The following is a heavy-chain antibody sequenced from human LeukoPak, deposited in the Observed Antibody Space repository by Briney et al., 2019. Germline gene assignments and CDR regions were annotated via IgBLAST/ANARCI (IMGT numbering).Heavy chain of an antibody. CDR3: ARGGAYPHNWFDP. V-gene: IGHV3-33*01. J-gene: IGHJ5*02. CDR2: IWYDGSNK. Sequence: GGSLRLSCAASGFTFSSYGMHWVRQAPGKGLEWVAVIWYDGSNKYYADSVKGRFTISRDNSKNTLYLQMNSLRAEDTALYHCARGGAYPHNWFDPWGQGTLVTVSS. CDR1: GFTFSSYG.